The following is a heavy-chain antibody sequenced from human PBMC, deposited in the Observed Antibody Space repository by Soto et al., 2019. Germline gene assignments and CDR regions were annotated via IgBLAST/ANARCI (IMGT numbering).Heavy chain of an antibody. J-gene: IGHJ6*02. CDR1: GGTFSSYA. V-gene: IGHV1-69*13. Sequence: SVKVSCKASGGTFSSYAISWVRQAPGQGLEWMGGIIPIFGTANYAQKFQGRVTITADESTSTAYMELSSLRSEDTAVYYCARDDRDILSYGMDVWAKGPRSPSP. CDR3: ARDDRDILSYGMDV. D-gene: IGHD3-9*01. CDR2: IIPIFGTA.